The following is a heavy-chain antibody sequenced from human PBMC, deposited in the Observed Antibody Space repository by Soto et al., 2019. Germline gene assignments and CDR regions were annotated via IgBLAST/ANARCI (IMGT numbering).Heavy chain of an antibody. CDR1: GGSISSGGYY. CDR3: ARDKDHDILTGYLGGLDY. Sequence: PSETLSLTCTVSGGSISSGGYYWCWIRQHPGKGLEWIGYIYYSGSTYYNPSLKSRVTISVDTSKNQFSLKLSSVTAADTAVYYCARDKDHDILTGYLGGLDYWGQGTLVTVSS. J-gene: IGHJ4*02. V-gene: IGHV4-31*03. D-gene: IGHD3-9*01. CDR2: IYYSGST.